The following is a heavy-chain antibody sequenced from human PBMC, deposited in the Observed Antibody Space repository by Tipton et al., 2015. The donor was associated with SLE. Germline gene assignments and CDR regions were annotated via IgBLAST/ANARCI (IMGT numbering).Heavy chain of an antibody. Sequence: QLVQSGAEVKQPGASVKISCKTSGYTFSNYYIHWVRQAPGQGLQWMGVINPSGLSTSSPQSFQGRVALTGDTSASTVSLELKSLRSEDTALYFCARASGYSNGPMTYWGQGTPVTVS. V-gene: IGHV1-46*01. CDR1: GYTFSNYY. CDR2: INPSGLST. J-gene: IGHJ4*02. D-gene: IGHD5-18*01. CDR3: ARASGYSNGPMTY.